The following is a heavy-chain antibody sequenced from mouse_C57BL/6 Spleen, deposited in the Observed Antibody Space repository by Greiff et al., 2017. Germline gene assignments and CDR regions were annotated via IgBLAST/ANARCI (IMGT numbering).Heavy chain of an antibody. D-gene: IGHD1-1*01. Sequence: EVMLVESGPELVKPGASVKIPCKASGYTFTDYNMDWVKQSHGKSLEWIGDINPNNGGTIYNQKFKGKATLTVDKSSSTAYMELRSLTSEDTAVYYCARGDYGGYFDVWGTGTTVTVSS. CDR1: GYTFTDYN. V-gene: IGHV1-18*01. CDR3: ARGDYGGYFDV. CDR2: INPNNGGT. J-gene: IGHJ1*03.